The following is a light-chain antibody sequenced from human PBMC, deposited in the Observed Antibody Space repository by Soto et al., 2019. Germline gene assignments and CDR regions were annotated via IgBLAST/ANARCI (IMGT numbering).Light chain of an antibody. CDR3: SSYTSSSTFVV. Sequence: QSVLTQPASVSGSPGQSITIPCTGTSSDVGGYNFVSWYQQYPGKAPKLMIYDVTNRPSGVSNRFSASKSGNTASLTISGLQAEDEANYYCSSYTSSSTFVVFGGGTKLTVL. J-gene: IGLJ2*01. CDR2: DVT. V-gene: IGLV2-14*01. CDR1: SSDVGGYNF.